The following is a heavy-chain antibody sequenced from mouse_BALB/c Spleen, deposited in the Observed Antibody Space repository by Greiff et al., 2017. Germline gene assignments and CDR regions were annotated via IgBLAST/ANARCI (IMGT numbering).Heavy chain of an antibody. CDR3: ASDYPYYAMDY. CDR2: ISSGSSTI. J-gene: IGHJ4*01. Sequence: EVMLVESGGGLVKPGGSLKLSCAASGFTFSSFGMHWVRQAPEKGLEWVAYISSGSSTIYYADTVKGRFTISRDNPKNTLFLQMTSLRSEDTAMYYCASDYPYYAMDYWGQGTSVTVSS. CDR1: GFTFSSFG. V-gene: IGHV5-17*02. D-gene: IGHD2-4*01.